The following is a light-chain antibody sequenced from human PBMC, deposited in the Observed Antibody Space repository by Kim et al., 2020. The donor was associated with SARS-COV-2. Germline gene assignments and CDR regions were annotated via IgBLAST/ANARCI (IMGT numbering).Light chain of an antibody. Sequence: ASVGDRVTITCRASQSISSYLNWYQQKPGKAPKLLIYAASSLQSGVPSRFSGSGSGTDFTLTISSLQPEDFATYYCQQSYSTPFTFGPRTKVDIK. CDR3: QQSYSTPFT. CDR1: QSISSY. CDR2: AAS. V-gene: IGKV1-39*01. J-gene: IGKJ3*01.